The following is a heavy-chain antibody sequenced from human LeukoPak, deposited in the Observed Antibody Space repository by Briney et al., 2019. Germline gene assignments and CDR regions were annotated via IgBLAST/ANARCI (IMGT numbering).Heavy chain of an antibody. V-gene: IGHV1-2*02. J-gene: IGHJ4*02. CDR1: GYTFTGYY. CDR3: ARGGNVDTAMVTYFDY. D-gene: IGHD5-18*01. Sequence: ASVKVSCKASGYTFTGYYMHWVRQAPGQGLEWMGWINPNSGGTNYAQKLQGRVTMTTDTSTSTAYMELRSLRSDDTAVYYCARGGNVDTAMVTYFDYWGQGTLVTVSS. CDR2: INPNSGGT.